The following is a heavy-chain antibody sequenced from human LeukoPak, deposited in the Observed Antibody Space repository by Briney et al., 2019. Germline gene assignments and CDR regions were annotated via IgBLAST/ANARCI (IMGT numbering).Heavy chain of an antibody. CDR3: AIREYCDSAGCYSPYFYYYMDV. CDR1: GLTFGNAR. J-gene: IGHJ6*03. CDR2: IKTKQDGGTT. D-gene: IGHD2-15*01. Sequence: GGSLRLACAASGLTFGNARMNWVRQAPGKGLEWVGRIKTKQDGGTTDYATPVKGRFTISRDDSRNTLYLQMNSLRTDDTAIYCTAIREYCDSAGCYSPYFYYYMDVWGKGTTFAVSS. V-gene: IGHV3-15*01.